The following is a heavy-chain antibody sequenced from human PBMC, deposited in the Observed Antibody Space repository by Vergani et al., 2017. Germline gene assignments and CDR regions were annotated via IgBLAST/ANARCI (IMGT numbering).Heavy chain of an antibody. CDR2: INHSGST. Sequence: QVQLQQWGAGLLKPSETLSLTCAVYGGSFSGYYWSWIRQPPGKGLEWIGEINHSGSTNYNPSLKSRVTISVDTSTNQFSLKLSSVTAADTAVYYCSRGVVRGVIRRQNWFDPWGQGTLVTVSS. V-gene: IGHV4-34*01. J-gene: IGHJ5*02. D-gene: IGHD3-10*01. CDR1: GGSFSGYY. CDR3: SRGVVRGVIRRQNWFDP.